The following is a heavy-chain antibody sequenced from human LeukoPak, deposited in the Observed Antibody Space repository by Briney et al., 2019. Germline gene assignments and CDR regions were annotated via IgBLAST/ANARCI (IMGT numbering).Heavy chain of an antibody. V-gene: IGHV4-34*01. J-gene: IGHJ4*02. D-gene: IGHD6-13*01. Sequence: PSETLSLTCAVYGGSFSGYYWSWIRQPPGKGLEWIGEINHSGSTSYNPSLKSRVTISVDTSKNQFSLKLSSVTAADTAVYYCARGVAAAGIGPYYFDYWGQGTLVTVSS. CDR1: GGSFSGYY. CDR2: INHSGST. CDR3: ARGVAAAGIGPYYFDY.